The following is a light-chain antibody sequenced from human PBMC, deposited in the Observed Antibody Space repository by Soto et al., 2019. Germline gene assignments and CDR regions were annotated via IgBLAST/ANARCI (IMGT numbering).Light chain of an antibody. J-gene: IGKJ1*01. CDR2: GAS. V-gene: IGKV3-15*01. Sequence: EIVMTQSPATLSVYPGERATLSCRASQSGSSNLAWYQQKPGQSPRLLIYGASTRDTGIPARFSGSGYGTEFTLTISRMQSEDFAVYSCQQYNNWPPETFGQGTKVEIK. CDR1: QSGSSN. CDR3: QQYNNWPPET.